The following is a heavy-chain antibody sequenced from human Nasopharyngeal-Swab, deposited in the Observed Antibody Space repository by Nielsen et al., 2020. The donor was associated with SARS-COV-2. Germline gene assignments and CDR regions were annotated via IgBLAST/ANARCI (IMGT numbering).Heavy chain of an antibody. CDR2: ISGSGRSI. J-gene: IGHJ3*02. Sequence: GESLKISCAASGFNFSAYGMNWVRKAPGKGPECISFISGSGRSIFYADSVKGRFTISRDNAKNSLFLQLDGLRDEDSATYFCARVFRVGTTRDAFDIWGQGTKVIVSA. CDR1: GFNFSAYG. V-gene: IGHV3-48*02. CDR3: ARVFRVGTTRDAFDI. D-gene: IGHD1-26*01.